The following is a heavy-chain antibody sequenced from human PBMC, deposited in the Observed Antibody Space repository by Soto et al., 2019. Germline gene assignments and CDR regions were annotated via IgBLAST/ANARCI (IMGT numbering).Heavy chain of an antibody. J-gene: IGHJ5*02. V-gene: IGHV1-46*01. CDR2: INPSGGST. CDR1: GYTFTSYY. CDR3: ARGEVVGYSSSWTQVGWFDP. Sequence: ASVKVSCKASGYTFTSYYMHWVRQAPGQGLEWMGIINPSGGSTSYAQKFQGRVTMTRDTSTSTVYMELSSLRSEDTAVYYCARGEVVGYSSSWTQVGWFDPWGQGTLVTVSS. D-gene: IGHD6-13*01.